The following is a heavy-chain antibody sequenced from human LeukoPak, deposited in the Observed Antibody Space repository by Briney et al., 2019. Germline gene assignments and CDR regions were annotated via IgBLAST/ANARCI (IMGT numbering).Heavy chain of an antibody. J-gene: IGHJ4*02. D-gene: IGHD2-8*01. CDR1: GFTFSSYG. CDR3: AKDRQEVYYFDY. V-gene: IGHV3-23*01. Sequence: GGSLRLSCAASGFTFSSYGMSWVRQAPGKGLEWVSAISGSGGSTYYADSVKGRFTISRDNSKNTLYLQMNSLRAEDTAVYYCAKDRQEVYYFDYWGQGTLVTVPS. CDR2: ISGSGGST.